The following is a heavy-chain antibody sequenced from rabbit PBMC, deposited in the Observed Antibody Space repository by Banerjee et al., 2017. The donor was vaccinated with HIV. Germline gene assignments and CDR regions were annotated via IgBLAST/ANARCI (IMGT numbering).Heavy chain of an antibody. Sequence: QSLEESGGDLVKPGASLTLTCTASGFSFSGSYYMCWVRQAPGKGLEWIACIYTGSGSTWYANWAKGRFTISKTSSTTVTLQMTSLTAADTATYFCARDLLTNNDAGYGYGFNLWGPGTLVTVS. CDR2: IYTGSGST. V-gene: IGHV1S40*01. CDR3: ARDLLTNNDAGYGYGFNL. J-gene: IGHJ4*01. D-gene: IGHD6-1*01. CDR1: GFSFSGSYY.